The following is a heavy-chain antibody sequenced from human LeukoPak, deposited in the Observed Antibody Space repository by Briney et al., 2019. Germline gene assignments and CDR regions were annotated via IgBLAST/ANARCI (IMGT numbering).Heavy chain of an antibody. Sequence: SETLSLTYTVSGGSISGFYWSWIRQPAGKGLQWIGRIYSSGSTDFNPSLKSRVAMSVDTSKNHFSLKLNSVTAADTAVYYCARDDGPGDFDFWGQGTLVTVSS. CDR2: IYSSGST. D-gene: IGHD1-1*01. CDR3: ARDDGPGDFDF. V-gene: IGHV4-4*07. J-gene: IGHJ4*02. CDR1: GGSISGFY.